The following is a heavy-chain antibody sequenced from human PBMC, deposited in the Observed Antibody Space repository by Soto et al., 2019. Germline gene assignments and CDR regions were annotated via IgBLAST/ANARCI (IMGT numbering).Heavy chain of an antibody. Sequence: EVQLVESGGGLVQPGGYLRLSCAVSAFTLSDHFIDWVRQATGKGWEWVGRSRDKAHSYTTEYSASVKGRFTISRDDSRNAMYLQMNSLKTEDTAVYYCARNLAYGGGYTFDYWGQGTLVTVSS. CDR1: AFTLSDHF. D-gene: IGHD2-21*01. CDR3: ARNLAYGGGYTFDY. CDR2: SRDKAHSYTT. V-gene: IGHV3-72*01. J-gene: IGHJ4*02.